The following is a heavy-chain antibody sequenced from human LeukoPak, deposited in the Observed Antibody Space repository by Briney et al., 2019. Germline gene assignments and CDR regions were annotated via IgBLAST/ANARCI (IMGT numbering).Heavy chain of an antibody. D-gene: IGHD5-18*01. Sequence: GGSLRLSCAASGFIFRTYWMHWVRQAPGKGLVWVSRINSDGSSTSYADSVKGRFTISRDNAKNALYLQMNSLRAEDTAVYYCASEEAMATCCDYWGQGTLVTVSS. CDR1: GFIFRTYW. J-gene: IGHJ4*02. CDR3: ASEEAMATCCDY. V-gene: IGHV3-74*01. CDR2: INSDGSST.